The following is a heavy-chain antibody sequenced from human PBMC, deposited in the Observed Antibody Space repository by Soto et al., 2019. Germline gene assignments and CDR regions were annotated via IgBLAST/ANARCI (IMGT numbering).Heavy chain of an antibody. CDR3: VWNGTNWLGP. Sequence: PGGSLRLSCAASGFTFSNAWMTWVRQAPGKGLEWVGRIKSKISGGTTDYAAPVKGRFTISRDDSKSTLYLQMDSLNSEDTGFYYCVWNGTNWLGPWGQGTLVTVSS. J-gene: IGHJ5*02. D-gene: IGHD2-8*01. CDR2: IKSKISGGTT. V-gene: IGHV3-15*01. CDR1: GFTFSNAW.